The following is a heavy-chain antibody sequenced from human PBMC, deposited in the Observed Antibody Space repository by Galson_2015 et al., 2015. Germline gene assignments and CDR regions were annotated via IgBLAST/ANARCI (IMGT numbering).Heavy chain of an antibody. CDR2: IYYSGST. CDR1: GGSISSGDYY. Sequence: TLSLTCTVSGGSISSGDYYWSWIRQPPGKGLEWIGYIYYSGSTYYNPSLKSRVTISVDTSKNQFSLKLSSVTAADTAVYYCARGTIAVAGTSDYWGQGTLVTVSS. D-gene: IGHD6-19*01. V-gene: IGHV4-30-4*01. J-gene: IGHJ4*02. CDR3: ARGTIAVAGTSDY.